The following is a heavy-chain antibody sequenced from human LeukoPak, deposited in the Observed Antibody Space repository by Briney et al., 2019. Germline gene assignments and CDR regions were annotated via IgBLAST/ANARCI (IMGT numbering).Heavy chain of an antibody. V-gene: IGHV1-69*01. D-gene: IGHD3-3*01. Sequence: SEKVSCKASGGTFSSYAISWVRQAPGQGLEWMGGIIPIFGTANYAQKFQGRVTITADESTSTAYMELSSLRSEDTAVYYCARGWSGYLHDAFDIWGQGTMVTVSS. J-gene: IGHJ3*02. CDR2: IIPIFGTA. CDR3: ARGWSGYLHDAFDI. CDR1: GGTFSSYA.